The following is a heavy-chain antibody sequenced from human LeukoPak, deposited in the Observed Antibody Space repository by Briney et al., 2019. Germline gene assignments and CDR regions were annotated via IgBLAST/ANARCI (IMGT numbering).Heavy chain of an antibody. CDR1: GYTFTGYY. Sequence: ASVKVSCKASGYTFTGYYLHWVRQAPGQGLEWMGWINPNSGGTNYAQKFQGRVTMTRDTSISTAYMELSRLRSDDTDVYYCARNIWFGESSDAFDIWGQGTMVTVSS. D-gene: IGHD3-10*01. CDR2: INPNSGGT. J-gene: IGHJ3*02. CDR3: ARNIWFGESSDAFDI. V-gene: IGHV1-2*02.